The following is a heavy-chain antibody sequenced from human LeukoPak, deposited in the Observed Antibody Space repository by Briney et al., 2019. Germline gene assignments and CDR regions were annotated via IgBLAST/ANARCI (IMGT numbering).Heavy chain of an antibody. Sequence: GASLKISCKGSGYSFTSYWIGWVRQMPGKGLEWMGIIYPGDSDTRYSPSFQGQVTISADKSISTAYLQWSSLKASDTAMYYCARSSIGRYYYGSGSYPPLDYWGQGTLVTVSS. V-gene: IGHV5-51*01. D-gene: IGHD3-10*01. CDR3: ARSSIGRYYYGSGSYPPLDY. J-gene: IGHJ4*02. CDR2: IYPGDSDT. CDR1: GYSFTSYW.